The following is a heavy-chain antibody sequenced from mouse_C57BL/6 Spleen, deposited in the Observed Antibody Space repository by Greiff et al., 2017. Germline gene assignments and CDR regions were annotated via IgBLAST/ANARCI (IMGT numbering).Heavy chain of an antibody. V-gene: IGHV5-17*01. CDR1: GFTFSDYG. CDR2: ISSGSSTI. J-gene: IGHJ4*01. Sequence: EVMLVESGGGLVKPGGSLKLSFAASGFTFSDYGMHWVRQALETGLAWVAYISSGSSTIYYADTVKGRFIISRDNAKNTLFLQMPILRSGDTAMYYCARHGGYYEWATDCWGQGTSVTVSS. CDR3: ARHGGYYEWATDC. D-gene: IGHD2-3*01.